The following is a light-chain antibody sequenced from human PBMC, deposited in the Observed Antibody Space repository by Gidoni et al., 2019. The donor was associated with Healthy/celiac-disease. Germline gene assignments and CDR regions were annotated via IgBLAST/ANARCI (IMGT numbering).Light chain of an antibody. CDR2: KAS. CDR3: QQYNSYSR. J-gene: IGKJ1*01. Sequence: DIQMTQSPSTLSASVGDRVTITCRASQSISSWLAWYQQKPGKAPKLLIYKASSLESGVPSRFSGSGSGTEFTLTISSLQPDDFATYYGQQYNSYSRFGQGTKVEIK. V-gene: IGKV1-5*03. CDR1: QSISSW.